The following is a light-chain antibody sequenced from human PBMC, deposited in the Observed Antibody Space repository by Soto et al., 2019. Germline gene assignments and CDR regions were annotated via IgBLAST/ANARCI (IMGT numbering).Light chain of an antibody. CDR1: QTINTG. J-gene: IGKJ2*03. V-gene: IGKV1-5*03. Sequence: IQMTQSPSTLSASVGDRVTIMCRAVQTINTGLAWYQQKPGKDPKLLIYKASRLESGVPSRFSGSASGTAFTLTISSLQPDDFATYYCQQYNHYYSFGQGTKVEIK. CDR2: KAS. CDR3: QQYNHYYS.